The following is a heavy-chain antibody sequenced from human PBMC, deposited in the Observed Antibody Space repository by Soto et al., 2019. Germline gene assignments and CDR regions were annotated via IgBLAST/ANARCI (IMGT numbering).Heavy chain of an antibody. CDR1: GYTFTGYY. CDR3: AREGRYSFPYYYGMDV. Sequence: VASVKVSCKASGYTFTGYYMHWVRQAPGQGLEWMGWINPNSGGTNYAQKFQGWVTMTRDTSISTAYMELSRLRSDDTAVYYCAREGRYSFPYYYGMDVWGQGTTVTVS. V-gene: IGHV1-2*04. J-gene: IGHJ6*02. D-gene: IGHD5-18*01. CDR2: INPNSGGT.